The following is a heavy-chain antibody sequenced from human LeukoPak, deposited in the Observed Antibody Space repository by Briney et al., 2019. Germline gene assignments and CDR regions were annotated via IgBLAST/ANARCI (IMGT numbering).Heavy chain of an antibody. V-gene: IGHV3-30*18. D-gene: IGHD6-19*01. Sequence: GGSLRLSCAASGFTFSSYGMHWVRQAPGKGLEWVAVISYDGSNKYYADSVKGRFTISRDNSKNSLYLQMNSLRAEDTALYYCAKVAIAVAGGAGYFDLWGRGTLVTVSS. CDR3: AKVAIAVAGGAGYFDL. CDR1: GFTFSSYG. J-gene: IGHJ2*01. CDR2: ISYDGSNK.